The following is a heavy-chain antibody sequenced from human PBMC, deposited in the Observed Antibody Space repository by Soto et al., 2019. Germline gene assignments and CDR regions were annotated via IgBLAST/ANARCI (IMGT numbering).Heavy chain of an antibody. D-gene: IGHD3-10*01. CDR2: IYYSGST. V-gene: IGHV4-31*03. CDR3: ARDLRFRGFYGMDV. CDR1: GGSISSGGYY. Sequence: PSETLSLTCTVSGGSISSGGYYWSWIRQHPGKGLEWIGYIYYSGSTYYNPSLKSRVTISVDTSKNQFSLKLSSVTAADTAVYYCARDLRFRGFYGMDVWGQGTTVTVS. J-gene: IGHJ6*02.